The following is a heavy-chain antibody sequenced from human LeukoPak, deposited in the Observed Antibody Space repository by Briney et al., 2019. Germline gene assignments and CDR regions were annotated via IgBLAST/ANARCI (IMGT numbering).Heavy chain of an antibody. CDR1: GGSISSYY. V-gene: IGHV4-59*01. Sequence: SETLSLTCTVSGGSISSYYWSWIRQPPGKGLEWIGYIYYSGSTNYNPSLKSRVTISVDTSKNQFSLKLSSVTAADTAVYYCARDREELEPYFYYWGQGTLVTVSS. CDR2: IYYSGST. J-gene: IGHJ4*02. CDR3: ARDREELEPYFYY. D-gene: IGHD1-26*01.